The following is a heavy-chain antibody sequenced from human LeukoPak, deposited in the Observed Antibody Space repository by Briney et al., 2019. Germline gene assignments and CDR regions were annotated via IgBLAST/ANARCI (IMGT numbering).Heavy chain of an antibody. Sequence: ASVKVSCKVSGYTLTELSMHWVRQAPGKGLEWMGGFDPEDGETIYAQKFQGRVTMTEVTSTDTAYMELSSLRSEDTAVYYCAPHVIHDYAHYWGQGTLVTVSS. D-gene: IGHD3-16*02. J-gene: IGHJ4*02. V-gene: IGHV1-24*01. CDR3: APHVIHDYAHY. CDR2: FDPEDGET. CDR1: GYTLTELS.